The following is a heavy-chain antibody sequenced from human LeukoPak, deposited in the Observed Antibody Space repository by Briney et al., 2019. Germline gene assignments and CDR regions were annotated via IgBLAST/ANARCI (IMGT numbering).Heavy chain of an antibody. D-gene: IGHD3-9*01. CDR1: GGSISSGDYY. V-gene: IGHV4-30-4*01. J-gene: IGHJ4*02. CDR2: IYYSGST. Sequence: SETLSLTCTVSGGSISSGDYYWSWIRQPPGKGLEWIGYIYYSGSTYYNPSLKNRVTISVGTSKNQFSLKLSSVTAADTAVYYCARARLFDWLLPFDYWGQGTLVIVSS. CDR3: ARARLFDWLLPFDY.